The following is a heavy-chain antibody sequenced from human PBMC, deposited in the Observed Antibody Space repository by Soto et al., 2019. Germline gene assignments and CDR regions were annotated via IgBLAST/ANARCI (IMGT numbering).Heavy chain of an antibody. V-gene: IGHV4-59*01. Sequence: SETLSLTCTVSAASLSKYYWSWIRQPPGKGLEWIGYIYFNGNTNYNPSLKRRVTISIDTSKKQISLNLTSVTDADTAVYYCASVTFGGVVLAHWGQGTLVTVSS. CDR2: IYFNGNT. CDR1: AASLSKYY. J-gene: IGHJ4*02. CDR3: ASVTFGGVVLAH. D-gene: IGHD3-16*01.